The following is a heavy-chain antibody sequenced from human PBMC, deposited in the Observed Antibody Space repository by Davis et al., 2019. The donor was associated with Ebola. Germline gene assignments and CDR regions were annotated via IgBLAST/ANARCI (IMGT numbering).Heavy chain of an antibody. V-gene: IGHV3-33*01. J-gene: IGHJ6*02. CDR1: GFTFSSYG. CDR2: IWYDGSNK. CDR3: ARIHYYYYYAMDV. Sequence: GGSLRLSCAASGFTFSSYGMHWVRQAPGKGLEWVAVIWYDGSNKYYADSVKGRFTISRDNSKNTLYLQMNSLRAEDTAVYYCARIHYYYYYAMDVWGQGTTVTVSS.